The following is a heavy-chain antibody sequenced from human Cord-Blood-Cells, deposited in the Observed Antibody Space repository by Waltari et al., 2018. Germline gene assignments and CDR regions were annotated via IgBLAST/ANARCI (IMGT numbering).Heavy chain of an antibody. CDR3: ARGYSYGYDAFDI. CDR1: GGTFSSYA. Sequence: QVQLVQSGAEVKKPGSSVKVSCKASGGTFSSYAISWVRQAPGQGPEWMGGIIPVFGTGNYAQKFQGRVTITADGSTSTAYMELSSLMSEDTAVYYCARGYSYGYDAFDIWGQGTMVTVSS. J-gene: IGHJ3*02. D-gene: IGHD5-18*01. CDR2: IIPVFGTG. V-gene: IGHV1-69*01.